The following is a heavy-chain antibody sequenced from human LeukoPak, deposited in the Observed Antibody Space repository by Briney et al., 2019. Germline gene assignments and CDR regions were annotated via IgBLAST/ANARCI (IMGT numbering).Heavy chain of an antibody. D-gene: IGHD3-10*01. J-gene: IGHJ3*02. CDR2: SGDDGST. V-gene: IGHV3-43*02. CDR3: ASQTKHYYGSGSYWSAFDI. Sequence: GGSLRLSCAASGFTFDDHAMHWVRQAPGKGLEWVSLSGDDGSTKYADSVKGRFTISRDNSKNSLYLEVNSLRIEDTALYHCASQTKHYYGSGSYWSAFDIWGQGTMVTVSS. CDR1: GFTFDDHA.